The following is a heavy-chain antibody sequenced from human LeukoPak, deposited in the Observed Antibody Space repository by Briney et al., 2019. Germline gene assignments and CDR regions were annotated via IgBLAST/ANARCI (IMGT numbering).Heavy chain of an antibody. D-gene: IGHD5-12*01. J-gene: IGHJ4*02. CDR1: GGSISSSNW. V-gene: IGHV4-4*02. Sequence: PSETLSLTCAVSGGSISSSNWWTWVRQPPGKGLEWMGEIYHTGIINYNPSLKSRVTMSVDTSKSQFSLKLSSVSAVDTAVYYCARKKMSGFDYGFDYWGQGTLVTVSS. CDR2: IYHTGII. CDR3: ARKKMSGFDYGFDY.